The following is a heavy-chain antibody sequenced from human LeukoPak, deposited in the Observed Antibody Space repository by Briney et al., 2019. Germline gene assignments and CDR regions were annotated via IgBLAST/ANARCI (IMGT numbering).Heavy chain of an antibody. CDR2: IIPIFGTA. CDR3: ATDYYYDSSGYPLDY. V-gene: IGHV1-69*06. Sequence: SVKVSCKASGGTFSSYAISWVRQAPGQGLEWMGGIIPIFGTANYAQKFQGRVTMTEDTSTDTAYMELSSLRSEDTAVYYCATDYYYDSSGYPLDYWGQGTLITVSS. D-gene: IGHD3-22*01. J-gene: IGHJ4*02. CDR1: GGTFSSYA.